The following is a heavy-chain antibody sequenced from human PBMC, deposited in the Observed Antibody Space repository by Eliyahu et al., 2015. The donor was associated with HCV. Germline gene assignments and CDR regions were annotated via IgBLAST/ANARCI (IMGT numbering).Heavy chain of an antibody. Sequence: QVQLVQSGAEVKKPGSSVXVSCKASGGTFSXXAISWVRQXPGQGLEWKGGIIPIFGTANYAQKFQGRVTITADESTSTAYMELSSLRSEDTAVYYCARDWRVVVRGGKPLGWFDPWGQGTLVTVSS. D-gene: IGHD3-10*01. CDR2: IIPIFGTA. CDR1: GGTFSXXA. J-gene: IGHJ5*02. V-gene: IGHV1-69*01. CDR3: ARDWRVVVRGGKPLGWFDP.